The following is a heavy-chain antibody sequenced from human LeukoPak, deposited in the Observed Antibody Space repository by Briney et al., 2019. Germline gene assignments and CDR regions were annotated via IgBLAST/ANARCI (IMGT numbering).Heavy chain of an antibody. Sequence: GGSLRLSCAASGFTFDDYGMTWVRQAPGKGLEWVSGINWNGDTIGYADSVKGRFTISRDNAKNSLYLQMNSLRAEDTAVYYCARLYDDYTNGHFDSWGQGTLVTVSS. D-gene: IGHD4-11*01. CDR1: GFTFDDYG. J-gene: IGHJ4*02. CDR3: ARLYDDYTNGHFDS. V-gene: IGHV3-20*04. CDR2: INWNGDTI.